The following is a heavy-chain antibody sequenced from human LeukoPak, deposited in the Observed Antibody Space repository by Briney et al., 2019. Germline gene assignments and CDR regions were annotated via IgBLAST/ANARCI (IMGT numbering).Heavy chain of an antibody. J-gene: IGHJ4*02. V-gene: IGHV3-30*19. CDR2: ISYDGSNK. Sequence: GGSLRLSCAASGFTFSSYGMHWVRQAPGKGLEWVAVISYDGSNKYYADSVKGRFTISRDNSKNTLYLQMNSLRAEDTAVYYCARVSRGYAYLLLSRGFDYWGQGTLVTVSS. D-gene: IGHD2-2*01. CDR1: GFTFSSYG. CDR3: ARVSRGYAYLLLSRGFDY.